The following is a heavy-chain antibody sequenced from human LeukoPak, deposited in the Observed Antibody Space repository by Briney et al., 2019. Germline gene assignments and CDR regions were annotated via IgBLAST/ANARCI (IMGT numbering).Heavy chain of an antibody. J-gene: IGHJ6*03. CDR2: ISSSGST. D-gene: IGHD3-9*01. CDR1: GDSISSGDYY. Sequence: PSQTLSLTCTVSGDSISSGDYYWSWIRQPAGKGLEWSGRISSSGSTNYNPSLKSRVTISVDTSKNQFSLKLSSVTAADTAVYYCARNLVLLRYFDWLPLNYMDVWGKGTTVTVSS. CDR3: ARNLVLLRYFDWLPLNYMDV. V-gene: IGHV4-61*02.